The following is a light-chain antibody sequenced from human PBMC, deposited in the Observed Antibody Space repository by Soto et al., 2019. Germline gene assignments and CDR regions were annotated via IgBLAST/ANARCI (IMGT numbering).Light chain of an antibody. Sequence: DIQMTQSPSSLSASVGDTVTITYRASQGIIDYLAWYQQRPGKVPKLLIYAASTLQTGVPSRFSGSGAGTDFTLTINSLQPEDVGTYYCQKYDTAPQTFGQGTRVEIK. CDR3: QKYDTAPQT. V-gene: IGKV1-27*01. CDR1: QGIIDY. CDR2: AAS. J-gene: IGKJ1*01.